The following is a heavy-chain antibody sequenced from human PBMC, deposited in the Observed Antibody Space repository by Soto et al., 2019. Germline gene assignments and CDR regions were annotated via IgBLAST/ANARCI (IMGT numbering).Heavy chain of an antibody. CDR3: ARERAVATYVFDI. D-gene: IGHD5-12*01. Sequence: GGSLRLSCAASGFTFSIYSMNWVRQAPGKGLERVSHVTKSSSTKYYADSVKGRFTISRDNAKDSLYLQMNSLRDEDTAVYYCARERAVATYVFDIWGQGTMVTVSS. CDR1: GFTFSIYS. V-gene: IGHV3-48*02. J-gene: IGHJ3*02. CDR2: VTKSSSTK.